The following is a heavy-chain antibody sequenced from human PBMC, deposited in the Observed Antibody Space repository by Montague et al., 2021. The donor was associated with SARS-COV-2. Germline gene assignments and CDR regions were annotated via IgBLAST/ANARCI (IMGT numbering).Heavy chain of an antibody. CDR2: IKQDGSEK. Sequence: SLRLSCVASGFTFSSYWMSWVRQAPGKGLEWVANIKQDGSEKYYVDSXKGRFTISRDNAKNSLYLQMNSLRAEDTAVYYCARVQRTTGTTRLGTYYYYYYGMDVWGQGTTVTVSS. CDR1: GFTFSSYW. D-gene: IGHD1-1*01. CDR3: ARVQRTTGTTRLGTYYYYYYGMDV. V-gene: IGHV3-7*01. J-gene: IGHJ6*02.